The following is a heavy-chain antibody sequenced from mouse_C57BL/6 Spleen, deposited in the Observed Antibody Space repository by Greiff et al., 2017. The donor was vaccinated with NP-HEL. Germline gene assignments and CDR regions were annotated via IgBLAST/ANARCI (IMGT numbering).Heavy chain of an antibody. CDR1: GYTFTSYW. CDR2: IDPNSGGT. CDR3: ARRFDYDDAMDY. J-gene: IGHJ4*01. Sequence: QQSCKASGYTFTSYWMHWVKQRPGRGLEWIGRIDPNSGGTKYNEKFKSKATLTVDKPSSTAYMQLSSLTSEDSAVYYCARRFDYDDAMDYWGQGTSVTVSS. D-gene: IGHD2-4*01. V-gene: IGHV1-72*01.